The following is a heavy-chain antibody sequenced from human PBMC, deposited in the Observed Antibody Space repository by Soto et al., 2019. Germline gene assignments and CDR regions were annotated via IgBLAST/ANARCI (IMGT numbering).Heavy chain of an antibody. Sequence: QVQLQESGPGLVKPSQTLSLTCTVSGGSISSGGYYWSWIRQHPGKGLEWIGYIYYSGSTSYNPSLKSRVTISVDTSKNQFSLKLSSVTAADTAVYYCASTHCSGGSCSREVYFQHWGQGTLVTVSS. CDR3: ASTHCSGGSCSREVYFQH. D-gene: IGHD2-15*01. V-gene: IGHV4-31*03. CDR2: IYYSGST. CDR1: GGSISSGGYY. J-gene: IGHJ1*01.